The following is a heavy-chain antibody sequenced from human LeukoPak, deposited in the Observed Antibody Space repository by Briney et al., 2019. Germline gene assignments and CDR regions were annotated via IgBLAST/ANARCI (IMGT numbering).Heavy chain of an antibody. Sequence: GGSLRLSCAASGFTFSSYAMSWVRQAPGKGLEWVSAISGSGGSTYYADSVKGRFTISRDNSKNTLYLQMNSLRAEDTAVYYSAGSSGYSDVRAFDIWGQGTMVTVSS. CDR3: AGSSGYSDVRAFDI. V-gene: IGHV3-23*01. D-gene: IGHD3-22*01. CDR2: ISGSGGST. CDR1: GFTFSSYA. J-gene: IGHJ3*02.